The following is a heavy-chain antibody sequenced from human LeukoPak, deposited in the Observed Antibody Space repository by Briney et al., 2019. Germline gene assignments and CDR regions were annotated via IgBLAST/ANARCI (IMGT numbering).Heavy chain of an antibody. CDR1: GFIFRNFA. Sequence: GGSLRLSCAASGFIFRNFAMQWVRQAPGKGLVWVSRINSDGSSTSYADSVKGRFTISRDNAKNTLYLQMNSLRAEDTAVYYCARGPFLKRYFDWFPDYWGQGTLVTVSS. CDR3: ARGPFLKRYFDWFPDY. J-gene: IGHJ4*02. D-gene: IGHD3-9*01. CDR2: INSDGSST. V-gene: IGHV3-74*01.